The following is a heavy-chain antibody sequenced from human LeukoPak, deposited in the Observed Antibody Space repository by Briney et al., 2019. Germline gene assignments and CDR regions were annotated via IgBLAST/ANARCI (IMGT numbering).Heavy chain of an antibody. CDR3: ARVDSSGWHYFDD. Sequence: PSETLSLTCTVSGGSISNYYWSWIRQPTGKGLEWIGHIYTSASTNYNPSLKSRVTMSLDTSKNQFSLELNSVTAADTAAYYCARVDSSGWHYFDDWGQGTLVTVSS. J-gene: IGHJ4*02. CDR1: GGSISNYY. D-gene: IGHD6-19*01. CDR2: IYTSAST. V-gene: IGHV4-4*07.